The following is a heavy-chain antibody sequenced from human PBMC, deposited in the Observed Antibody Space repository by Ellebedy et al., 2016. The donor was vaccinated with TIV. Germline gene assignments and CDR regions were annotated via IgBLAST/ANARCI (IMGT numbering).Heavy chain of an antibody. CDR3: ARAIAAVGSY. Sequence: GESLKISXVVSGFTFSSYWMSWVRQAPGKGLEWVANIKQDGSEKYYVDSVKGRFTISRDNAKNSVYLQMNSLRVEDAAVYYCARAIAAVGSYWGQGTLVTVSS. D-gene: IGHD6-13*01. CDR2: IKQDGSEK. V-gene: IGHV3-7*01. CDR1: GFTFSSYW. J-gene: IGHJ4*02.